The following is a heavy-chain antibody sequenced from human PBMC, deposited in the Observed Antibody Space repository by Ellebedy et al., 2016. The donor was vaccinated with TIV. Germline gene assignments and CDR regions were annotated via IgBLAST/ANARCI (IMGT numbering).Heavy chain of an antibody. Sequence: ASVKVSCKASGYTFTNYGISWMRQAPGQGLEWMGWISTYNGDTNYAQMFQGRVTMTTDTSTSTSHMELRSLRSDDTAVYYCARGFYERFDPWGQGTLVTVSS. CDR2: ISTYNGDT. J-gene: IGHJ5*02. V-gene: IGHV1-18*04. CDR1: GYTFTNYG. CDR3: ARGFYERFDP. D-gene: IGHD3-16*01.